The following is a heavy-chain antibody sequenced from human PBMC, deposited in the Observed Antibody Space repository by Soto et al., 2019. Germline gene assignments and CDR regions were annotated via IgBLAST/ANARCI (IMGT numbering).Heavy chain of an antibody. Sequence: ASVKVSCKASGYTFTSYGISWVRQAPGQGLEWMGWISAYNGNTNYAQKLQGRVTMTTDTSTSTAYMELRSLRSDDTAVYYCAGATMVRGARPISYYYGMDVRGQGTTVTVSS. J-gene: IGHJ6*02. V-gene: IGHV1-18*01. CDR1: GYTFTSYG. D-gene: IGHD3-10*01. CDR3: AGATMVRGARPISYYYGMDV. CDR2: ISAYNGNT.